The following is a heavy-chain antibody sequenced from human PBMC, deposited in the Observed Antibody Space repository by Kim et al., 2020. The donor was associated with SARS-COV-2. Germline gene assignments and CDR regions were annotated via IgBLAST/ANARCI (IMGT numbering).Heavy chain of an antibody. V-gene: IGHV3-33*06. Sequence: GGSLRLSCAASGFTFSTYDMHWVRQAPGEGLEWVAAIWYVGSNKYYADSVKGRFTISRDNCKNTLYLQMNSLRAEDTAVYYCAKTSCSYCYYYNGMGVW. D-gene: IGHD2-15*01. CDR3: AKTSCSYCYYYNGMGV. J-gene: IGHJ6*01. CDR1: GFTFSTYD. CDR2: IWYVGSNK.